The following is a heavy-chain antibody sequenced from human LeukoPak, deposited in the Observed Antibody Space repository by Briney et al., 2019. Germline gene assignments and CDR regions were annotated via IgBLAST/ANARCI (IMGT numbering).Heavy chain of an antibody. CDR3: AKVSGAFGGVIVLGRQEKHFDY. CDR2: ISGSGGST. Sequence: GGSLRLSCAASGFTFSSYAMSWVRQAPGKGLEWVSAISGSGGSTYYADSVKGRFTISRDNSKNTLYLQMNSLRAEDTAVYYCAKVSGAFGGVIVLGRQEKHFDYWGQGTLVTVSS. V-gene: IGHV3-23*01. J-gene: IGHJ4*02. CDR1: GFTFSSYA. D-gene: IGHD3-16*02.